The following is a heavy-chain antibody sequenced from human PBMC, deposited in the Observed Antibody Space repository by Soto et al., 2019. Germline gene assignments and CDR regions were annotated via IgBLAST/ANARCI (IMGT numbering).Heavy chain of an antibody. CDR3: AKVRGQQLVRRYFDH. Sequence: SETLSLTCTVFGVSTSSYYWSWIRQPPGRGLEWIGYIYYTGATRYNPSLESRVTISLGASKNQFSLNLTSVTAADTAVYYCAKVRGQQLVRRYFDHWGQGTLVTVSS. CDR2: IYYTGAT. CDR1: GVSTSSYY. V-gene: IGHV4-59*01. J-gene: IGHJ4*02. D-gene: IGHD6-13*01.